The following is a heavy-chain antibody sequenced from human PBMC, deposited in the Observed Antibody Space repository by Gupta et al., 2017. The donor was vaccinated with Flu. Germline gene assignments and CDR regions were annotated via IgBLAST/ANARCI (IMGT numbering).Heavy chain of an antibody. CDR1: GGFFSDYYY. Sequence: QVQLQQWGAGLLQPSETLSLTCGVYGGFFSDYYYWSWIRQPPGKGLEWIGEINHSGHTNYNSSLKSRVTISVETSKNQFSLKLTSVTAADTAVYYCATQSTSSSGLGYWGQGTLVTVSS. CDR3: ATQSTSSSGLGY. D-gene: IGHD6-6*01. V-gene: IGHV4-34*01. CDR2: INHSGHT. J-gene: IGHJ4*02.